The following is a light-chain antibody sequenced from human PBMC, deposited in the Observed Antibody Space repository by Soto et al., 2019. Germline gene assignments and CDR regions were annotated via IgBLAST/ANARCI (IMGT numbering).Light chain of an antibody. Sequence: EIVLTQSPGTLSLSPGERATLSCRASQIVSSSYLAWYQQNLGQAPRLLIYGASRRATGIPDRFSGSGSGTDFTLTISILDPEDFAVYYGQQYCSAPRNPFGEGTKAAIK. J-gene: IGKJ1*01. CDR2: GAS. CDR3: QQYCSAPRNP. CDR1: QIVSSSY. V-gene: IGKV3-20*01.